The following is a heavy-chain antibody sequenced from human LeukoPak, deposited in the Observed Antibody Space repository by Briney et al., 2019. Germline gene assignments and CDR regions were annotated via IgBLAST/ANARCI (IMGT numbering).Heavy chain of an antibody. Sequence: SETLSLTCAVSGYSISSGYYWGWIRQPPGKGLEWIGSIYYSGSTYYNPSLKSRVTISVDTSKNQFSLKLSSVTAADTAVYYCARVRYCSGGGCRELFDYWGQGTLVTVSS. CDR2: IYYSGST. CDR3: ARVRYCSGGGCRELFDY. V-gene: IGHV4-38-2*01. D-gene: IGHD2-15*01. CDR1: GYSISSGYY. J-gene: IGHJ4*02.